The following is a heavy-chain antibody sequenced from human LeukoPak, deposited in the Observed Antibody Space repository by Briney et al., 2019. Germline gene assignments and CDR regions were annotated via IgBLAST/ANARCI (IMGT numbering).Heavy chain of an antibody. CDR2: IKSDGSST. CDR1: GFTFSNYW. V-gene: IGHV3-74*01. J-gene: IGHJ4*02. Sequence: GGSLRLSCAASGFTFSNYWMHWVRQAPGKGLVWVSRIKSDGSSTNYADSVKGRFTISRDNVKNTLYLQMNSLRAEDTAVYYCVRDHGDYYFDYWGQGTLVAVSS. CDR3: VRDHGDYYFDY. D-gene: IGHD4-17*01.